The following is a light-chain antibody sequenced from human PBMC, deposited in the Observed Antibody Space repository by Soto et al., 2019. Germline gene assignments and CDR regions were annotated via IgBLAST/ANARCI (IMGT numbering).Light chain of an antibody. J-gene: IGLJ3*02. CDR1: GSDIGAYDR. Sequence: QSALTQPASVSGSPGQSITISCTGTGSDIGAYDRVSWYQQHPGKAPKLIIFXVTNRPSXXSXXFSGSKSGNTASLTISGXXXXXXXXXYCSSSTTSITWVFGGGTKLTVL. V-gene: IGLV2-14*01. CDR3: SSSTTSITWV. CDR2: XVT.